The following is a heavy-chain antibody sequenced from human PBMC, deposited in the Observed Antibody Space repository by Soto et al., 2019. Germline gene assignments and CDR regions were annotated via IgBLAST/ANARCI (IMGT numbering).Heavy chain of an antibody. V-gene: IGHV1-3*05. CDR1: GYTFTSYA. CDR3: ARVTGWYFPDY. D-gene: IGHD6-19*01. Sequence: QVQLVQSGAEEKKPGASVKVSCKASGYTFTSYAMHWVRQAPGQRLEGMGWINAGNGNTKYSQKFQGRVTITRDTSASTAYMELSSLRSEDTAVYYCARVTGWYFPDYWGQGTLVTVSS. J-gene: IGHJ4*02. CDR2: INAGNGNT.